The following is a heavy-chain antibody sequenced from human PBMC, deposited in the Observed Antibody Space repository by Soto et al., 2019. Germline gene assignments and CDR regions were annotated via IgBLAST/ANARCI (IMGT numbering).Heavy chain of an antibody. V-gene: IGHV3-33*01. J-gene: IGHJ6*02. CDR3: ARAIAAAGVNDYYYYGMDV. CDR1: GFTFSSYG. D-gene: IGHD6-13*01. Sequence: GGSLRLSCAASGFTFSSYGMHWVRQAPGKGLEWVAVIWYDGSNKYYADSVKGRFTISRDNSKNTLYLQMNSLRAEDTAVYYCARAIAAAGVNDYYYYGMDVWGQGTTVTVSS. CDR2: IWYDGSNK.